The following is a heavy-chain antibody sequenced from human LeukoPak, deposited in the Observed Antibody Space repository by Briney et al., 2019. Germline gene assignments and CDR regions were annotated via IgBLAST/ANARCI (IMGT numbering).Heavy chain of an antibody. CDR3: AREITRPHWFDP. CDR2: IYYSGST. Sequence: SETLSLTCTVSGGSISSSSYFWGWIRQPPGKGLEWIGSIYYSGSTYYNPSLKSRVTISVDTSKNQFSLKLSSVTAADTAVYYCAREITRPHWFDPWGQGTLVTVSS. V-gene: IGHV4-39*07. CDR1: GGSISSSSYF. J-gene: IGHJ5*02.